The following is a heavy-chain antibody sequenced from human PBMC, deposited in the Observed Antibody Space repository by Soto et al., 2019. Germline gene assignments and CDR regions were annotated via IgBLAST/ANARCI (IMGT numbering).Heavy chain of an antibody. D-gene: IGHD5-12*01. Sequence: GESLQISCKGSGYSFTSYWIGCVRQMPGKGLEWIGIIYPGDSDTRYSPSFQGQVTISADKSISTAYLQWSSLKASDTAMYYCARLGGYSGYEPYYYYGMDVWGQGTTVTAPQ. CDR3: ARLGGYSGYEPYYYYGMDV. J-gene: IGHJ6*01. V-gene: IGHV5-51*01. CDR1: GYSFTSYW. CDR2: IYPGDSDT.